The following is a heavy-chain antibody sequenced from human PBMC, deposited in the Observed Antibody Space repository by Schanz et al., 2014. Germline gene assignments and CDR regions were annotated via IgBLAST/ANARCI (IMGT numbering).Heavy chain of an antibody. J-gene: IGHJ5*02. Sequence: EVQLVESGGGLVKPGGSLRLSCAASGFSFSSYSMNWVRQAPGKGLEWVSYISSSSSTIYYADSVKGRFTISRDNAKNALYLQMNSLRADDTAVYYCVRDERISSGVWFDPWGQGTLVTVSS. CDR1: GFSFSSYS. CDR3: VRDERISSGVWFDP. CDR2: ISSSSSTI. V-gene: IGHV3-48*01. D-gene: IGHD3-22*01.